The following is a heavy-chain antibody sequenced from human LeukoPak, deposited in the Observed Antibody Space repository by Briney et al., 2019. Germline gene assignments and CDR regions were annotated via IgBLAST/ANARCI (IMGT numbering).Heavy chain of an antibody. CDR2: IKQDGSKK. D-gene: IGHD5-24*01. Sequence: WGSLRLSCVASGLPFSSYWMTWVRQAPGKGLEWVANIKQDGSKKSYVDSVKGRFTISRDNAKNSLYLQMNSLRAEDTAIYYCTRVGYIDEGIDYWGQGTLVTVSS. V-gene: IGHV3-7*04. CDR3: TRVGYIDEGIDY. CDR1: GLPFSSYW. J-gene: IGHJ4*02.